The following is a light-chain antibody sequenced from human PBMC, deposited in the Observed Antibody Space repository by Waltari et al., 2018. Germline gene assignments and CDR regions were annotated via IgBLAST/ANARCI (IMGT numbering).Light chain of an antibody. Sequence: EIVMTQSPDTLSVSPGDIATLSCRASQTVSTNLAWYQQKPAQAPRLLIYGSSTKAAGIPARFSGSGSGTDFTLSISSLQSEDFAVYYCQHYDNWPLTLGGGTKVEFK. V-gene: IGKV3-15*01. CDR3: QHYDNWPLT. CDR2: GSS. J-gene: IGKJ4*01. CDR1: QTVSTN.